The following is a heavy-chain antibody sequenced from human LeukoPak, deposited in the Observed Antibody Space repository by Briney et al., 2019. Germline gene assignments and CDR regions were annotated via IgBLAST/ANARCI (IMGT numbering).Heavy chain of an antibody. J-gene: IGHJ3*01. D-gene: IGHD3-22*01. CDR3: ARPDSSSGAFDL. V-gene: IGHV3-30*03. CDR1: GFPFSSYG. CDR2: LSYDGSNE. Sequence: QPGRSLRLSCAASGFPFSSYGMHWVRQAPGKGLEWVAVLSYDGSNEYYADSVKGRFTISRDNSKNTLYLQMNSLRAEDTAVYYCARPDSSSGAFDLWGQGTMVTVSS.